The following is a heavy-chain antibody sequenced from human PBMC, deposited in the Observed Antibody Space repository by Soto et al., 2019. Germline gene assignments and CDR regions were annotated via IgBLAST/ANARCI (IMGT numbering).Heavy chain of an antibody. J-gene: IGHJ4*02. D-gene: IGHD6-19*01. Sequence: QVQLQESGPGLVKPSGTLSLTCAVSGGSISSSNWWSWVRQPPGKGREWIGEIYHSGSTNYNPSLKGRVTISVDKSKNQFSLKLSSVTAADRAVYYCARIAVAGTYFDYWGQGTLVTVSS. CDR3: ARIAVAGTYFDY. CDR2: IYHSGST. CDR1: GGSISSSNW. V-gene: IGHV4-4*02.